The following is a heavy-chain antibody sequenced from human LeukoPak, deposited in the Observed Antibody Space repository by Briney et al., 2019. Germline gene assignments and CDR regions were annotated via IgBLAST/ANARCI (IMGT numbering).Heavy chain of an antibody. Sequence: GASVKVSCKASGYTFTSYYMHWVRQAPGQGLEWMGIIIPSGGSTSYAQKFQDRVTMTRDTSTSTVYMELSSLRSEDTAVYYCARGVVAVGIDYWGQGTLVTVSS. D-gene: IGHD6-13*01. J-gene: IGHJ4*02. CDR2: IIPSGGST. CDR3: ARGVVAVGIDY. V-gene: IGHV1-46*01. CDR1: GYTFTSYY.